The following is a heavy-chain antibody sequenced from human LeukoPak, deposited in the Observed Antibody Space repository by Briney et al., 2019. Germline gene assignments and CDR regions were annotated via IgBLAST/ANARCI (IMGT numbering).Heavy chain of an antibody. CDR2: IRSKSNNYAT. J-gene: IGHJ3*02. V-gene: IGHV3-73*01. D-gene: IGHD2-2*01. Sequence: GGSLRFSCAASGFNFSASAIHWVRQASGKGLEWVGRIRSKSNNYATEYSASLKGRFTISRDDSKNTAYLQMSSLKTEDTAVYYCTTIPADIWGQGTMVTVSS. CDR1: GFNFSASA. CDR3: TTIPADI.